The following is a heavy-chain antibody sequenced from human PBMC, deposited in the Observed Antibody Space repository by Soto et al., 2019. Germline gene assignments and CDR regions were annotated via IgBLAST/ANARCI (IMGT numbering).Heavy chain of an antibody. Sequence: GGSLSLSCAASGFPFSSYSMNWVRQAPGKGLEWVSSISSSSSYIYYADSVKGRFTISRDNAKNSLYLQMNSLRAEDTAVYYCARDPPGIDIVVVPAAMSGGYWGQGTLVTVSS. J-gene: IGHJ4*02. V-gene: IGHV3-21*01. CDR2: ISSSSSYI. CDR1: GFPFSSYS. D-gene: IGHD2-2*01. CDR3: ARDPPGIDIVVVPAAMSGGY.